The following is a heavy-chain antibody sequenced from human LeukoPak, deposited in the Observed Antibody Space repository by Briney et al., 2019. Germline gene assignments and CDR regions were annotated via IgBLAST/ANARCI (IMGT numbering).Heavy chain of an antibody. V-gene: IGHV3-21*04. D-gene: IGHD4-17*01. J-gene: IGHJ4*02. Sequence: PGGSLRLSCAASGFTFSNYSMNWVRQAPGKGLEWVSSISSRSSYIYYADSVRGGFTISRDNAKNSLYLQVNSLRAEDTAVYYCARAYGDSVGPVYYFDSWGQGSLVTVSS. CDR1: GFTFSNYS. CDR2: ISSRSSYI. CDR3: ARAYGDSVGPVYYFDS.